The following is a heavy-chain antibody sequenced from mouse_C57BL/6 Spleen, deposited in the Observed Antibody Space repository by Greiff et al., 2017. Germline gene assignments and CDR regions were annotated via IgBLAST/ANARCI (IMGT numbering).Heavy chain of an antibody. CDR3: ARWYYGSSLDY. V-gene: IGHV1-81*01. J-gene: IGHJ2*01. CDR2: IYPRSGNT. CDR1: GYTFTSYG. D-gene: IGHD1-1*01. Sequence: QVQLQQSGAELARPGASVKLSCKASGYTFTSYGISWVKQRTGQGLEWIGEIYPRSGNTYYNEKFKGKDTLTADKSSSTAYMELRSLTSEDSAVYFCARWYYGSSLDYWGQGTTLTVSS.